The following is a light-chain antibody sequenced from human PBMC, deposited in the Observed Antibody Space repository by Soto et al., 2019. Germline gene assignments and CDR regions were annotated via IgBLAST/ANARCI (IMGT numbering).Light chain of an antibody. Sequence: EIVLTQSPGTLSLSPGERATLSCRASQSVSSYLAWYQQKPGQAPRLLIYGVSSRATGIPDRFSGSGAGTDFTLTISRLEPEDFAVYYCQQYGDSPLTFGGGTKVDIK. CDR1: QSVSSY. J-gene: IGKJ4*01. CDR2: GVS. CDR3: QQYGDSPLT. V-gene: IGKV3-20*01.